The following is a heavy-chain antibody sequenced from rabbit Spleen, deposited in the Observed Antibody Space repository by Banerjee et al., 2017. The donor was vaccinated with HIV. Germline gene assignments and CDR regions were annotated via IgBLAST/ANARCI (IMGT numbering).Heavy chain of an antibody. CDR1: GFSFSNNDY. Sequence: QSLEESGGDLVKPGASLTLSCKASGFSFSNNDYMCWVRQAPGKGLEWISCIAGGSSGFTYSATWAKGRFTISKTSSTTVTLQMTSLTVADTATHFCARDTGSSFSSYGMDLWGQGTLVTVS. J-gene: IGHJ6*01. V-gene: IGHV1S40*01. D-gene: IGHD8-1*01. CDR2: IAGGSSGFT. CDR3: ARDTGSSFSSYGMDL.